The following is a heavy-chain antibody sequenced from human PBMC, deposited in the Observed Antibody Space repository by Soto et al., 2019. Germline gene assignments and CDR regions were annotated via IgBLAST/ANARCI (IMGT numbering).Heavy chain of an antibody. CDR3: AREPLPGIAAASPLDRFDY. Sequence: ASVKVSCKASGYTFTSYYMHWVRQAPGQGLEWMGIINPSGGSTSYAQKFQGRVTMTRDTSTSTVYMELSSLRSEDTAVYYCAREPLPGIAAASPLDRFDYWGQGTLVTVSS. CDR2: INPSGGST. CDR1: GYTFTSYY. V-gene: IGHV1-46*03. J-gene: IGHJ4*02. D-gene: IGHD6-13*01.